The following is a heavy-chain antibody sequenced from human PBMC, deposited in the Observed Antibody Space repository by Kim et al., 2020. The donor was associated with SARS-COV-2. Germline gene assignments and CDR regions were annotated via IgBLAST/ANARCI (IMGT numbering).Heavy chain of an antibody. CDR2: IIPIFGTA. CDR3: ARDSKYYYGSGSYYNGFDY. V-gene: IGHV1-69*13. J-gene: IGHJ4*02. D-gene: IGHD3-10*01. Sequence: SVKVSCKASGGTFSSYAISWVRQAPGQGLEWMGGIIPIFGTANYAQKFQGRVTITADESTSTAYMELSSLRSEDTAVYYCARDSKYYYGSGSYYNGFDYWGQGTLVTVSS. CDR1: GGTFSSYA.